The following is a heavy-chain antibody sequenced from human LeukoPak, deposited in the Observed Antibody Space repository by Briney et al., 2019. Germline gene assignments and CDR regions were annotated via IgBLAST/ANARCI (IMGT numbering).Heavy chain of an antibody. J-gene: IGHJ6*02. Sequence: PSETLSLTCTVSGGSVSSGSYYWSWIRQPPGKGLEWIGEINHSGSTNYNPSLKSRVTISVDTSKNQFSLKLSSVTAADTAVYYCARGLVTTTLIYYYYYGMDVWGQGTTVTVSS. CDR3: ARGLVTTTLIYYYYYGMDV. V-gene: IGHV4-61*01. D-gene: IGHD4-17*01. CDR2: INHSGST. CDR1: GGSVSSGSYY.